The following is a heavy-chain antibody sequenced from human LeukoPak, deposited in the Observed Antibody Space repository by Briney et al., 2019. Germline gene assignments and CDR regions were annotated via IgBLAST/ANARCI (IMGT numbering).Heavy chain of an antibody. J-gene: IGHJ4*02. D-gene: IGHD3-22*01. CDR3: TRRDSSGYYSFDY. V-gene: IGHV3-72*01. CDR2: TRNKADSYTT. Sequence: GGSLRLSCAASGFIFSDHYMDWVRQAPGKGPEWVGGTRNKADSYTTEYAASVKVRFTISRDDSKNSLYLQMNSLKTEDTAVYYCTRRDSSGYYSFDYWGQGTLVTVSS. CDR1: GFIFSDHY.